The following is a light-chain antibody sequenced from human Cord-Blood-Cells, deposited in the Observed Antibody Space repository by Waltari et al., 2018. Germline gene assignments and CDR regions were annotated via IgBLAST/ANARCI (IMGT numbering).Light chain of an antibody. Sequence: QSAMTQPASVSGSPGQSITISCTGTSDDVGGYNYVSWYQQPPGKPPKLMIYDVINRPSGVSNRFSGSKSGNTAPLTISGLQAEDEADYYCSSYTSSSNWVFGGGTKLTVL. J-gene: IGLJ3*02. CDR3: SSYTSSSNWV. V-gene: IGLV2-14*01. CDR2: DVI. CDR1: SDDVGGYNY.